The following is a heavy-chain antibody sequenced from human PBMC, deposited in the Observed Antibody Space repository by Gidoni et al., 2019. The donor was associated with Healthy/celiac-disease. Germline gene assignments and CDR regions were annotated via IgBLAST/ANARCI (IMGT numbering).Heavy chain of an antibody. Sequence: QVQLVESGGGVVQPGRSLRLSCAASGFTFSSYGMHWARQAPGKGLEWVAVISYDGSNKYYADSVKGRFTISRDNSKNTLYLQMNSLRAEDTAVYYCATDDSSGYYPYYWGQGTLVTVSS. CDR2: ISYDGSNK. CDR1: GFTFSSYG. J-gene: IGHJ4*02. D-gene: IGHD3-22*01. V-gene: IGHV3-30*03. CDR3: ATDDSSGYYPYY.